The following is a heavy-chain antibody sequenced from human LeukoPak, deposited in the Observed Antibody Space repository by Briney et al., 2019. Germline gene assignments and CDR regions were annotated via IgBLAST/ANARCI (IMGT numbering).Heavy chain of an antibody. Sequence: SETLSLTCAGNGGSYRGYYWTWIRQPPGKGLEWIGEANHNGGTNYSPSLKSRITISVDTSKNQFSLKLNSVTAADTAVYFCARGIVLTGYASFDYWGQGTPVTVSS. CDR2: ANHNGGT. V-gene: IGHV4-34*01. D-gene: IGHD2-8*02. CDR1: GGSYRGYY. J-gene: IGHJ4*02. CDR3: ARGIVLTGYASFDY.